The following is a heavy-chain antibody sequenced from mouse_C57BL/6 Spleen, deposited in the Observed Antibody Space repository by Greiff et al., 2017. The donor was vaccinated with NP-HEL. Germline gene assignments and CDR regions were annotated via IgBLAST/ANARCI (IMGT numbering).Heavy chain of an antibody. J-gene: IGHJ3*01. Sequence: EVMLVESGGGLVKPGGSLKLSCAASGFTFSDYGMHWVRQAPEKGLEWVAYISRGSSTIYYADTVKGRFTISRDNAKNTLFLQMTSLRSEDTAMYYCARGHYYGSSWFAYWGQGTLVTVSA. V-gene: IGHV5-17*01. CDR2: ISRGSSTI. D-gene: IGHD1-1*01. CDR1: GFTFSDYG. CDR3: ARGHYYGSSWFAY.